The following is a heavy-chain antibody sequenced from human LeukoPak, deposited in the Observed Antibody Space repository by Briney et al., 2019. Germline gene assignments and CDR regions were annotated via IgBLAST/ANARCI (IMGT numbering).Heavy chain of an antibody. CDR1: GFTFGYYA. J-gene: IGHJ4*02. D-gene: IGHD3-22*01. CDR3: VRQYSYDSSGYYPWDY. Sequence: GGSLRLSCAASGFTFGYYAMSWVRQAPGKGLEWVSVIYSGGSTYYADSVKGRFTISRDNSKNTLYLLMNSVRAEDTAMYYCVRQYSYDSSGYYPWDYWGQGTLVTVSS. V-gene: IGHV3-66*04. CDR2: IYSGGST.